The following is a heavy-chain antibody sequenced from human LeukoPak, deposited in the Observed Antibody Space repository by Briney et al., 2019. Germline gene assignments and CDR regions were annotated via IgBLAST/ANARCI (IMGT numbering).Heavy chain of an antibody. CDR2: MNPNSGDT. J-gene: IGHJ6*02. V-gene: IGHV1-8*01. CDR1: GYTFTSYD. CDR3: SRSRWLRSGAMDV. Sequence: GASVKVSCKASGYTFTSYDINRVRQATGQGLEWLGWMNPNSGDTLYAQKFQGRFTMTRNTSISTAYMELSSLRSDDTAVFYCSRSRWLRSGAMDVWGQGTTVIVSS. D-gene: IGHD5-12*01.